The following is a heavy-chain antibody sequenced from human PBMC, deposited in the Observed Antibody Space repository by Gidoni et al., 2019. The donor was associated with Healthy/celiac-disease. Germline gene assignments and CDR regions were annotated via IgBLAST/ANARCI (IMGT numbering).Heavy chain of an antibody. CDR3: ARHPYDSSGYYYPMRAFDI. CDR2: IYYSGST. CDR1: GCSISSSSYY. J-gene: IGHJ3*02. D-gene: IGHD3-22*01. V-gene: IGHV4-39*01. Sequence: QLQLQESGPGLVKPSQTLSLTCTVSGCSISSSSYYWGWIRQPPGKGLAWIGSIYYSGSTYYNPSLKSRVTISVDTSKNQFSLKLSSVTAADTAVYYCARHPYDSSGYYYPMRAFDIWGQGTMVTVSS.